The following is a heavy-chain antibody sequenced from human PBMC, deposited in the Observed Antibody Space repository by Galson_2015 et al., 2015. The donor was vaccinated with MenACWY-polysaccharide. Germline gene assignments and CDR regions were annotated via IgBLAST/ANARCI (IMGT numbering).Heavy chain of an antibody. V-gene: IGHV3-74*01. D-gene: IGHD3-22*01. CDR1: GFVFSSSW. CDR2: INIDGSVT. CDR3: ARESHRDSSGYPDY. Sequence: SLRLSCAGSGFVFSSSWMHWVRQAPGKGLVWVSRINIDGSVTNYADSVKGRFTISRDNAKNTLYPQMNSLRAEDTALYYCARESHRDSSGYPDYWGQGTLVTVSS. J-gene: IGHJ4*02.